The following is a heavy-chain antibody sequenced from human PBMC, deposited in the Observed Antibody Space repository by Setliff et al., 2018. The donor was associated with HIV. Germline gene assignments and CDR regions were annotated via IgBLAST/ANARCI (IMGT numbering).Heavy chain of an antibody. D-gene: IGHD4-17*01. CDR2: IIPIFGIA. V-gene: IGHV1-69*10. Sequence: GASVKVSCKASGGTFSSYAITWVRQAPGQGLEWMGRIIPIFGIADYAQKFQGRVTMTRNTSISTAYMELSSLRFEDTAVYYCARVRRGSSWTLTTLRTFDYWGQGTLVTVSS. CDR1: GGTFSSYA. J-gene: IGHJ4*02. CDR3: ARVRRGSSWTLTTLRTFDY.